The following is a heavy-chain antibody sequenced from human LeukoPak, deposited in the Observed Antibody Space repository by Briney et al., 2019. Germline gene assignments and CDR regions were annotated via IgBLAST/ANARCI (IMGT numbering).Heavy chain of an antibody. V-gene: IGHV4-59*01. J-gene: IGHJ3*01. D-gene: IGHD5-12*01. CDR3: VRASVDSGGAFDV. CDR1: GASISKDY. CDR2: VIHSDFNKANGDIT. Sequence: PSETLSLTCTVSGASISKDYWAGIRQPPGKGLEWIGNVIHSDFNKANGDITNYNPSLESRGTTSRDTPKNQFSLTLSSMTAADTATYYCVRASVDSGGAFDVWAKGQWSPSLQ.